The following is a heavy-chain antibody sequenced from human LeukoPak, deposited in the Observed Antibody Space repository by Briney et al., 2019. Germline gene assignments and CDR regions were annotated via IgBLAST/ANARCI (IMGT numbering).Heavy chain of an antibody. Sequence: ASVKVSCKASGYTFINYGISWVRQAPGQGLELMGWISVYNGYTDTAQKLQGRLTMTTDASTSTAYMELTNLRSDDTAVYYCARRAARPYYFDNWGQGTLVTVSS. CDR2: ISVYNGYT. CDR3: ARRAARPYYFDN. J-gene: IGHJ4*02. D-gene: IGHD6-6*01. CDR1: GYTFINYG. V-gene: IGHV1-18*01.